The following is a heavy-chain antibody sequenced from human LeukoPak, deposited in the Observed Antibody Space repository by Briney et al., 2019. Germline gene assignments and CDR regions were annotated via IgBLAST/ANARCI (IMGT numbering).Heavy chain of an antibody. CDR2: ISSSSSYI. V-gene: IGHV3-21*01. CDR1: GFTFSSYS. D-gene: IGHD1-26*01. J-gene: IGHJ4*02. Sequence: PGGSLRLSCAASGFTFSSYSMSWVRQAPGKGLEWVSSISSSSSYIYYADSVKGRFTISRDNAKNSLYLQMNSLRAEDTAVYYCARDGWELPGAYDYWGQGTLVTVSS. CDR3: ARDGWELPGAYDY.